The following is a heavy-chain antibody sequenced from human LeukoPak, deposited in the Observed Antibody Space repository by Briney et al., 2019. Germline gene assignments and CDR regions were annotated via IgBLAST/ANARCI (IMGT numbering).Heavy chain of an antibody. V-gene: IGHV4-34*01. CDR2: INHSGST. CDR3: ARAPAAAGTIDY. CDR1: GGSFSDNY. J-gene: IGHJ4*02. D-gene: IGHD6-13*01. Sequence: PSETLSLTCAVYGGSFSDNYGTWIRQPPGEGLEWIGEINHSGSTNYNTSLKSRVTISVDTFKKWFSLKLNFVTAADTAVYYCARAPAAAGTIDYWGQGTLVTVSS.